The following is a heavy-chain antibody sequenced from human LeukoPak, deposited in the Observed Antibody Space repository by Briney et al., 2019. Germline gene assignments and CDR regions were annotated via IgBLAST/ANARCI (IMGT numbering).Heavy chain of an antibody. Sequence: PSETLSLTCAVSGGSISSSNYYWSWIRQPPGKGLEWIGYIYYSGSTNYNPSLKSRVTISVDTSKNQFSLKLSSVTAADTAVYYCASTSNYDFWSGYYPFDYWGQGTLVTVSS. CDR2: IYYSGST. D-gene: IGHD3-3*01. V-gene: IGHV4-61*01. CDR3: ASTSNYDFWSGYYPFDY. J-gene: IGHJ4*02. CDR1: GGSISSSNYY.